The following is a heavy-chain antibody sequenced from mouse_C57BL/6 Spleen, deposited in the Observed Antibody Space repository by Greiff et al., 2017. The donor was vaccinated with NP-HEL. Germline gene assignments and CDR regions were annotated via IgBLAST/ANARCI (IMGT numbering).Heavy chain of an antibody. D-gene: IGHD2-4*01. J-gene: IGHJ3*01. CDR3: ARNYYDYGFAY. Sequence: EVHLVESGGGLVKPGGSLKLSCAASGFTFSDYGMHWVRQAPEKGLEWVAYISSGSSTIYYADTVKGRFTISRDNAKNTLFLQMTSLRSEDTAMYYCARNYYDYGFAYWGQGTLVTVSA. CDR1: GFTFSDYG. CDR2: ISSGSSTI. V-gene: IGHV5-17*01.